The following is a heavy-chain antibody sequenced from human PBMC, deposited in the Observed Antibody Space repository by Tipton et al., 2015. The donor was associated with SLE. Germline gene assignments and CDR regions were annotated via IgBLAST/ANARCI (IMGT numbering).Heavy chain of an antibody. J-gene: IGHJ6*03. CDR2: IYYSGTT. CDR3: ARGLAAAGTGHYYYYYMDV. D-gene: IGHD6-13*01. CDR1: GGSISSSGYY. V-gene: IGHV4-39*07. Sequence: LRLSCTVSGGSISSSGYYWGWIRQPPGKGLAWIGSIYYSGTTHYNPSLKSRVTITVDTSKNQFSLRLSSVTAADTAVYYCARGLAAAGTGHYYYYYMDVWGKGTTVTVSS.